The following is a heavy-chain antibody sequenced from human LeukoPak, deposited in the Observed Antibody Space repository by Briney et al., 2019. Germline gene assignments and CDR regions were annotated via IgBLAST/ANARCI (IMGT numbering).Heavy chain of an antibody. V-gene: IGHV4-34*01. CDR2: INHSGST. Sequence: PSETLSLTCAVYGGSFSGYYWSWLRQPPGKGLEWIGEINHSGSTNYNPSLKSRVTISVDTSKNQFSLKLSSVTAADTAVYYCARARRGVITFGGVIVHFDYWGQGTLVTVSS. CDR1: GGSFSGYY. CDR3: ARARRGVITFGGVIVHFDY. J-gene: IGHJ4*02. D-gene: IGHD3-16*02.